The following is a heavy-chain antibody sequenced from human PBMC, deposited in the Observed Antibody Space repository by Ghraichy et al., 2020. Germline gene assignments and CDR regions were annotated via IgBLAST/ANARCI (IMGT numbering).Heavy chain of an antibody. Sequence: GESLNISCAASGFTFSIYAMSWVRQAPGKGLEWVSAFSGRGGGTYYADSVKGRFTISRDNSKNTLYLQMNSLRAEDTAVYYCAKTAEVTMVRSYYYFDYWGQGTLVTVSS. CDR2: FSGRGGGT. V-gene: IGHV3-23*01. D-gene: IGHD3-10*01. CDR3: AKTAEVTMVRSYYYFDY. J-gene: IGHJ4*02. CDR1: GFTFSIYA.